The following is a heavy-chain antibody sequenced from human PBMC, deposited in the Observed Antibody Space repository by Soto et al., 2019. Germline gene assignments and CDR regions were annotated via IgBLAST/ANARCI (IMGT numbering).Heavy chain of an antibody. CDR2: IYYSGST. D-gene: IGHD3-3*01. V-gene: IGHV4-59*01. CDR1: GGSISSYY. CDR3: ARGGYYRGDFDY. Sequence: SETLSLTCTVSGGSISSYYWSWIRQPPGKGLEWIGYIYYSGSTNYNPSLRSRVTISVDTSKNQFSLKLSSVTAADTAVYYCARGGYYRGDFDYWGQGTLVTVSS. J-gene: IGHJ4*02.